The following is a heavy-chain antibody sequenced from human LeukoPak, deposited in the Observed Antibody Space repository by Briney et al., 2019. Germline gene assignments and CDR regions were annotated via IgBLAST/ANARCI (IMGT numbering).Heavy chain of an antibody. CDR2: IHTSGDT. J-gene: IGHJ4*02. Sequence: GGSLRLSCAASGLTGSHNYVSWVRQAPGKGLEWVSAIHTSGDTCYADSEKGRFTISIDTYKNTLYLQINSLRVEDTAVYYCIVFGDSDHWGQGTLVTVSS. D-gene: IGHD4-17*01. CDR3: IVFGDSDH. CDR1: GLTGSHNY. V-gene: IGHV3-53*01.